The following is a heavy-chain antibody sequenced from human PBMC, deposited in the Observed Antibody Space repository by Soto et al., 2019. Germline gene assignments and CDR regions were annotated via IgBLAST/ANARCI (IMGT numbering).Heavy chain of an antibody. D-gene: IGHD3-16*01. CDR1: GGSISSGDYY. V-gene: IGHV4-30-4*01. CDR3: ARSLDYYYYGMDV. CDR2: IYYSGST. J-gene: IGHJ6*02. Sequence: PSETLSLTCTVSGGSISSGDYYWSWIRQPPGKGLEWIGYIYYSGSTYYNPSLKSRVTIAVDTSKNQFSLRLSSVTAADTAVYYCARSLDYYYYGMDVWGQGTTVTVS.